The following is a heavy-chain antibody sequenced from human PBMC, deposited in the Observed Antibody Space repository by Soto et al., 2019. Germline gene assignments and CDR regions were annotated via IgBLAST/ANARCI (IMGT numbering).Heavy chain of an antibody. CDR1: GASISSGEYY. D-gene: IGHD3-3*01. J-gene: IGHJ4*02. V-gene: IGHV4-31*03. CDR3: ARGGWSAGISYFFDY. CDR2: IYKSGST. Sequence: QVQLQESGPGLVKPSQTLSLTCSVSGASISSGEYYWTWIRKHPGQGLEWIGYIYKSGSTYYNPSLNSRVTISIDTSKDQFSLKLRFVTAADTAIYYCARGGWSAGISYFFDYWGRGALVTVSS.